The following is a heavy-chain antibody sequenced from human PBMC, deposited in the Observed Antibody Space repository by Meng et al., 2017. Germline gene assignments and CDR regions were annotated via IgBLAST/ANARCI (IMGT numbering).Heavy chain of an antibody. D-gene: IGHD6-13*01. J-gene: IGHJ1*01. V-gene: IGHV3-30*01. CDR1: GFTFSSYA. CDR2: ISYDGSNK. Sequence: GESLKISCAASGFTFSSYAMHWVRQAPGKGLEWVAVISYDGSNKYYADSVKGRFTISRDNSKNTLYLQINSLRAEATAVYYCARRPPLPRWVISWPQAEYFQHWGQGTLVTVSS. CDR3: ARRPPLPRWVISWPQAEYFQH.